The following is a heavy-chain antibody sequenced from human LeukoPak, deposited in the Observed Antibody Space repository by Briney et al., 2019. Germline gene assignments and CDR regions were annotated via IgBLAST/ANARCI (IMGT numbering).Heavy chain of an antibody. CDR3: TRSVYNWNDHFDD. CDR1: GFTFGDYA. CDR2: IRSKAYGGTT. J-gene: IGHJ4*02. V-gene: IGHV3-49*03. Sequence: GGSLRLSCTASGFTFGDYAMSWFRQAPGKGLEWVGFIRSKAYGGTTEYAASVKGRFTISRDDSKSIAYLQMNSLKTEDTAVYYCTRSVYNWNDHFDDWGQGTLVTVSS. D-gene: IGHD1-20*01.